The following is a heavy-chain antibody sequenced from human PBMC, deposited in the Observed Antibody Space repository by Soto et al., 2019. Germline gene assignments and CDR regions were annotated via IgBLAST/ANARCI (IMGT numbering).Heavy chain of an antibody. Sequence: QVQLVQSGAEVKKPGASVKVSCKASGYIFTSYGISWVRQAPGQGLEWMGWISAYNGNTNYAQKSQGRVTIATDTSTSTAYMELRRLRSEVTAVYHCAIAQFYGSGSYADYWGQGTLVTLSS. CDR2: ISAYNGNT. V-gene: IGHV1-18*01. J-gene: IGHJ4*02. CDR3: AIAQFYGSGSYADY. D-gene: IGHD3-10*01. CDR1: GYIFTSYG.